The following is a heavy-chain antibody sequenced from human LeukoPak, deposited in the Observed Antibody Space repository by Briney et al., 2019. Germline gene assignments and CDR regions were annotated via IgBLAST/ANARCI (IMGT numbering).Heavy chain of an antibody. CDR1: GFXFSRYG. Sequence: GGSLRLSCAASGFXFSRYGINWVRQAPGKGLEWVSYISSSGTTIYYADSVKGRFTISRDNADNSLFLQMNRLRDEDTAVYYCARDAFDTSGYSYGDAFDFWGQGTMVTVSS. J-gene: IGHJ3*01. V-gene: IGHV3-48*02. CDR3: ARDAFDTSGYSYGDAFDF. CDR2: ISSSGTTI. D-gene: IGHD3-22*01.